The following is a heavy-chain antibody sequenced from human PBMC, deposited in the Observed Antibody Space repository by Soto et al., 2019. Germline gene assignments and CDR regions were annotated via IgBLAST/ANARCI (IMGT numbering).Heavy chain of an antibody. CDR3: ARGATVTTFFWYSY. CDR2: IYYSGST. D-gene: IGHD4-17*01. Sequence: PSETLSLTCTVSGGSISSYYWSWIRQPPGKGLEWIGYIYYSGSTNYNPSLKSRVTISVDTSKNQFSLKLSSVTAADTAVYYCARGATVTTFFWYSYWGQGTLVTVSS. V-gene: IGHV4-59*01. J-gene: IGHJ4*02. CDR1: GGSISSYY.